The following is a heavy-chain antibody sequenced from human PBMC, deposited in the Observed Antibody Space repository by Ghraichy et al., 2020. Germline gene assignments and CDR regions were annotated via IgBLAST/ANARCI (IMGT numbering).Heavy chain of an antibody. CDR1: GGSISSSSYY. CDR2: IYYSGST. V-gene: IGHV4-39*01. D-gene: IGHD1-26*01. Sequence: SETLSLTCTVSGGSISSSSYYWGWIRQPPGKGLEWIGSIYYSGSTYYNPSLKSRVTISVDTSKNQFSLKLSSVTAADTAVYYCARPLYSGSYRQTPMGTAFDIWGQGTMVTVSS. J-gene: IGHJ3*02. CDR3: ARPLYSGSYRQTPMGTAFDI.